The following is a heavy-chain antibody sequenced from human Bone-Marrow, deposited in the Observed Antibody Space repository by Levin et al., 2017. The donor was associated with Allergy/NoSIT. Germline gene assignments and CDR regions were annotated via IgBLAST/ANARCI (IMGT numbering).Heavy chain of an antibody. J-gene: IGHJ3*02. CDR2: IGGDERT. CDR3: AKDIYAWAFDS. V-gene: IGHV3-23*01. Sequence: SCAASGFAFSGNAMSWVRQAPGKGLEWVSGIGGDERTHYADSVRGRFTISRDNSKNMLYLQMNSLRAEDTALYYCAKDIYAWAFDSWGQGTMVTVSS. D-gene: IGHD2/OR15-2a*01. CDR1: GFAFSGNA.